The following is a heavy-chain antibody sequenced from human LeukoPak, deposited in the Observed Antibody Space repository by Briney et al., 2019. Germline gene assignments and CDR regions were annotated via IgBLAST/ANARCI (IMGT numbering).Heavy chain of an antibody. CDR3: ARDQQTYYYDSSGYFSSRTGNYFDY. CDR1: GGSISGSSYY. CDR2: IYYSGST. D-gene: IGHD3-22*01. Sequence: SETLSLTCTVSGGSISGSSYYWGWIRQPPGKGLEWIGSIYYSGSTYYNPSLKSRVTISVDTSKNQFSLKLSSVTAADTAVYYCARDQQTYYYDSSGYFSSRTGNYFDYWGQGTLVTVSS. J-gene: IGHJ4*02. V-gene: IGHV4-39*07.